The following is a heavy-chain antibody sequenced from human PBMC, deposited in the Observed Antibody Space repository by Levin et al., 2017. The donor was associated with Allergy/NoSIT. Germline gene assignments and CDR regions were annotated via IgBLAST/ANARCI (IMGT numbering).Heavy chain of an antibody. CDR3: ARQTGGAPWDPFDI. CDR2: IYPDDSDT. CDR1: GNDFSGHW. D-gene: IGHD1-26*01. J-gene: IGHJ3*02. V-gene: IGHV5-51*01. Sequence: PGESLKISCVYEGSGNDFSGHWIGWVRQMPGKGLEWMGIIYPDDSDTRYGPSFEGHVTISVDMPIRTAYLHWSSLKVSDTAMYYCARQTGGAPWDPFDIWGQGTLITVSS.